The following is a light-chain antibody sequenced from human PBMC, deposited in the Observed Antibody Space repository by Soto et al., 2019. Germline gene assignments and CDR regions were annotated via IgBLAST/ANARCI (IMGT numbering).Light chain of an antibody. CDR1: SSDVGAYDY. CDR3: CSYAGSKIVI. V-gene: IGLV2-11*01. CDR2: DVT. Sequence: QSVLSQARSVSGSPGQSVTISCTGNSSDVGAYDYGSWYQVHPDKAPKLIIFDVTQRPSGVPDRFSGSKSGRTASLTISGLQAYDEADYYCCSYAGSKIVIFGGGTKLTVL. J-gene: IGLJ2*01.